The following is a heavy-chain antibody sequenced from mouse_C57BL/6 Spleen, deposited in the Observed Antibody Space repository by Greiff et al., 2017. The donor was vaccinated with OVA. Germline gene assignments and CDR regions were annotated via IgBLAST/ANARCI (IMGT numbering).Heavy chain of an antibody. CDR1: GYTFTSYW. D-gene: IGHD2-5*01. Sequence: QVQLQQPGPELVKPGASVKLSCKASGYTFTSYWMHWVKQRPGQGLEWIGNINPSNGGTNYNEKFKSKATLTVDKSSSTAYMQLSSLTSEDSAVYYCARESKYYYAMDYWGQGTSVTVSS. J-gene: IGHJ4*01. CDR3: ARESKYYYAMDY. CDR2: INPSNGGT. V-gene: IGHV1-53*01.